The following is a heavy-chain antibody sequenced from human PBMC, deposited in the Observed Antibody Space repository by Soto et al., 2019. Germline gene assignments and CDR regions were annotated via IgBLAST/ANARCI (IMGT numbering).Heavy chain of an antibody. CDR1: GFTFSDYY. V-gene: IGHV3-11*01. Sequence: QVQLVESGGGLVKPGGSLRISCAASGFTFSDYYMSWIRQAPGKGLEWVSYISSSGSTIYYADSVKGRCTIYRDNAKNALYLQINSLRAEDTAVYYCARDRAVTTQTITFSAPNWYFDLWGRGTLVTVSS. CDR3: ARDRAVTTQTITFSAPNWYFDL. CDR2: ISSSGSTI. J-gene: IGHJ2*01. D-gene: IGHD4-17*01.